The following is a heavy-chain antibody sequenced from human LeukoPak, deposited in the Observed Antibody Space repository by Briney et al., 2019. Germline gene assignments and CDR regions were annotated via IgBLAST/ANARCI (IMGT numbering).Heavy chain of an antibody. J-gene: IGHJ4*02. CDR3: ATGQGGSYHLGFDY. V-gene: IGHV1-24*01. D-gene: IGHD1-26*01. Sequence: ASVKVSCKVSRYTLTELSMHWVRQAPGKGLEWVGGFDPEDGETIYAQKFQGRVTMTEDTSTDTAYMELSSLRSEDTAVYYCATGQGGSYHLGFDYWGQGTLVTVFS. CDR2: FDPEDGET. CDR1: RYTLTELS.